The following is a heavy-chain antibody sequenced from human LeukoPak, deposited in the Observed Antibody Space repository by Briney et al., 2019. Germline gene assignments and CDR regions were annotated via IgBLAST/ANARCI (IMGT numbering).Heavy chain of an antibody. V-gene: IGHV1-69*06. Sequence: ASVKVSCKASGGTFSSYAISWVRQAPGQGLEWMGGIIPIFGTANYAQKFQGRVTITADKSTSTAYMDLSSLRAEDTAVYYCARTDIVVVPAALGGYYYYMDVWGKGTTVTVSS. CDR2: IIPIFGTA. CDR1: GGTFSSYA. CDR3: ARTDIVVVPAALGGYYYYMDV. J-gene: IGHJ6*03. D-gene: IGHD2-2*01.